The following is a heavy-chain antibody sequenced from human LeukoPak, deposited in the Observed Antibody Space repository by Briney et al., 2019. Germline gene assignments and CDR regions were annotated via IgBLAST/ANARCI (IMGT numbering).Heavy chain of an antibody. V-gene: IGHV3-7*01. Sequence: GGSLRLSCAASGFTFSNYFMSWIRQAPGKGLEWVANIKQDGGEIYYVDPVKGRFTISRDNAKNSVSLQMNSLRAEDTAIYYCATYLRNTAAGYYYFEYWGQGTLVTVSS. CDR3: ATYLRNTAAGYYYFEY. CDR1: GFTFSNYF. D-gene: IGHD6-13*01. J-gene: IGHJ4*02. CDR2: IKQDGGEI.